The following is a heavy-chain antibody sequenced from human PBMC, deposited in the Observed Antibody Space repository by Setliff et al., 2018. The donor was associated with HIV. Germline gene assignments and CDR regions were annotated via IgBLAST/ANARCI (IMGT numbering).Heavy chain of an antibody. J-gene: IGHJ4*02. Sequence: PSETLSLTCTVSGGSISSYFWSWIRQSPGKGLEWIAFIFYTGNTKYNPSLRSRVSMSVDTSNNQFSLNLTSVAAADTAVYYGARLGRSSTGPLWGQGTLVTVSS. CDR2: IFYTGNT. D-gene: IGHD2-2*01. CDR1: GGSISSYF. CDR3: ARLGRSSTGPL. V-gene: IGHV4-59*08.